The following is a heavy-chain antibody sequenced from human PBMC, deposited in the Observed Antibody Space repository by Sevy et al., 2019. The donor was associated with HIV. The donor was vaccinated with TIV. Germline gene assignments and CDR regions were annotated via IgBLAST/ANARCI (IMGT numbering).Heavy chain of an antibody. D-gene: IGHD3-22*01. CDR2: IYYSGST. CDR1: GGSISSYY. CDR3: ASQWEFAASYYDSSGYYSFDY. Sequence: SETLSLTCTVSGGSISSYYWSWIRQPPGKGLEWIGYIYYSGSTNYNPSLKSRVTISVDASKNQFSLKLSSVTAADTAVYYCASQWEFAASYYDSSGYYSFDYWGQGTLVTVSS. V-gene: IGHV4-59*12. J-gene: IGHJ4*02.